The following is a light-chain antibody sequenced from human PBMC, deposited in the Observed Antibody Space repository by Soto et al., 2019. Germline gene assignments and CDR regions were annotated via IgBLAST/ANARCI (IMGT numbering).Light chain of an antibody. Sequence: EIVLTQSPAPLSLSPGERATLSCRASQSVSRYLAWYQQKPGQAPRLLIYEASNRATGIPASVSGSGSGTDFMLTISSLETEDVDVYYCLQRSSWPLTFGGGTKVDIK. CDR2: EAS. CDR3: LQRSSWPLT. CDR1: QSVSRY. J-gene: IGKJ4*01. V-gene: IGKV3-11*01.